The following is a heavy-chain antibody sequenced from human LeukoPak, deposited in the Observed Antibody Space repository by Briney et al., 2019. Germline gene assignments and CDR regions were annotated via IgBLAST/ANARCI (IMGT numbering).Heavy chain of an antibody. J-gene: IGHJ4*02. CDR1: GYTFTSYD. CDR2: MNPNSGNT. D-gene: IGHD1-1*01. CDR3: ATRVSGRYVTLNWNEEDF. Sequence: ASVKVSCKASGYTFTSYDINWVRQATGQGLEWMGWMNPNSGNTGYAQKFQGRVTMTRNTSISTAYMELSSPRSEDTAVYYCATRVSGRYVTLNWNEEDFWGQGTLVTVSS. V-gene: IGHV1-8*01.